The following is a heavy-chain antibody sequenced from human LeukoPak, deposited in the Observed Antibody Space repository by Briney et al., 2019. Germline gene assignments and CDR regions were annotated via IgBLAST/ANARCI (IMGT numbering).Heavy chain of an antibody. CDR3: ARDWGYYYYYGMDV. J-gene: IGHJ6*02. D-gene: IGHD3-16*01. CDR2: IGIDSGNT. V-gene: IGHV3-48*01. Sequence: GGSLRLSCAASGFTFSDYSMNWVRQAPGKGLEWISYIGIDSGNTNYADSVKGRFTISGDKAKNSLYLQMNSLRAEDTAVYYCARDWGYYYYYGMDVWGQGTTVTVSS. CDR1: GFTFSDYS.